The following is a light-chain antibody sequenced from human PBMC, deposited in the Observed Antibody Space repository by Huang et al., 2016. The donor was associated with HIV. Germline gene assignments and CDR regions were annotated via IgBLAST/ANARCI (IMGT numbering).Light chain of an antibody. V-gene: IGKV3-15*01. Sequence: EIVMTQSPATLSVSPGERATLSCRASQRVSSNLAWYQQKPGQAPRRLIYGASTRATGIPARFSGSGSGTEFTLTISSLQSEDFAVYYCQQYNNWPQTFGQGTKVEIK. CDR1: QRVSSN. J-gene: IGKJ1*01. CDR2: GAS. CDR3: QQYNNWPQT.